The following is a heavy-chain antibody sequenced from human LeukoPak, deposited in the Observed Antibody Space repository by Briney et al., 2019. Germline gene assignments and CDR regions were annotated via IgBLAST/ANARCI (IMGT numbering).Heavy chain of an antibody. Sequence: SETLSLTCAVYGGSFSGYYWSWIRQPPGKGLEWIGEINHSGSTNYNPSLKSRVTISVDTSKNQFSLKLSSVTAADTAVYYCARGNLYYYDSSGYYFKFDYWGQGTLVTVSS. J-gene: IGHJ4*02. CDR2: INHSGST. CDR1: GGSFSGYY. D-gene: IGHD3-22*01. V-gene: IGHV4-34*01. CDR3: ARGNLYYYDSSGYYFKFDY.